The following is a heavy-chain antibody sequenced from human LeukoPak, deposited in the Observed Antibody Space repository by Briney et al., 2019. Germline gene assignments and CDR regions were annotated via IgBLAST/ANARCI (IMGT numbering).Heavy chain of an antibody. CDR2: IDGSGGST. Sequence: GGSQRLFCTASGFTFSSYAMSWLRQAPGGGREWVSDIDGSGGSTYHADSVKGRFTISRDNSRNTLYRQITSLRADDTAIYYCAKDRRLPWDYFDSWGQRTLGTVSS. CDR1: GFTFSSYA. CDR3: AKDRRLPWDYFDS. D-gene: IGHD5-12*01. J-gene: IGHJ4*02. V-gene: IGHV3-23*01.